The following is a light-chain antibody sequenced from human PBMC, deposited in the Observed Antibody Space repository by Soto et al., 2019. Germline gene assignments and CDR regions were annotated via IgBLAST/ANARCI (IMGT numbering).Light chain of an antibody. CDR3: QQYNNWPPWT. V-gene: IGKV3-15*01. CDR2: GAS. Sequence: IVMTQYPATLSVSPCEIATPSCSASQSVSSNLAWYQQIPGQAPRLLIYGASTRATGIPVRFSGSGSETEFTLTISSLQSEDFAVYYCQQYNNWPPWTFGQGTKVDIK. CDR1: QSVSSN. J-gene: IGKJ1*01.